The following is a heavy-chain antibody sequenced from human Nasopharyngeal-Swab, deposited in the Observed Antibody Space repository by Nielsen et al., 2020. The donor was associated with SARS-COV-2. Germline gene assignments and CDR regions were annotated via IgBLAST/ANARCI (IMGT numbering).Heavy chain of an antibody. CDR2: LYNTGST. CDR1: DYSISSGYY. J-gene: IGHJ6*02. V-gene: IGHV4-38-2*02. CDR3: ARGQVDSPRYYFYYGMDV. Sequence: SETLSLTCIVSDYSISSGYYWGWIRQSPGKGLEWIGSLYNTGSTYYNPPLESRVSMSVDTSKNQFSLKLTSVTAADTAVYYCARGQVDSPRYYFYYGMDVWGQGITVTVSS. D-gene: IGHD5-12*01.